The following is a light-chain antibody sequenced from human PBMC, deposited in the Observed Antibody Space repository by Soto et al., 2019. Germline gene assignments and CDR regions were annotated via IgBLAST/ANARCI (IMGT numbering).Light chain of an antibody. CDR1: QSVRSN. CDR3: QQYNNWPLT. CDR2: GAS. J-gene: IGKJ4*01. Sequence: EIVMTQSPATLSVSPGERATLSCRASQSVRSNLAWYQQKPGQAPRLLIYGASTSATGIPARFSGGGSGTDFTLTISSLQSEDFAVYHCQQYNNWPLTFGGGTKVEIK. V-gene: IGKV3-15*01.